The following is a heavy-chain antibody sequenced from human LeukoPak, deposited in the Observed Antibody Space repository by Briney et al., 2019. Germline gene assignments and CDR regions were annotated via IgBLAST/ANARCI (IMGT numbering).Heavy chain of an antibody. V-gene: IGHV3-23*01. Sequence: GGSLRLSCGTSGFNFKNYAIDWIRQAPGKGLEWVSDISGSGGSTYYADSVKGRFTISRDKAKNSLYLQMNSLRAEDTAVYYCARDDQRRDYWGQGTLVTVSS. CDR1: GFNFKNYA. CDR3: ARDDQRRDY. CDR2: ISGSGGST. J-gene: IGHJ4*02.